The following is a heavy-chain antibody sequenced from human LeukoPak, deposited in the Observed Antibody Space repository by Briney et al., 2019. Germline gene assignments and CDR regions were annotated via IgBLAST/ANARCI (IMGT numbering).Heavy chain of an antibody. CDR1: GYTFTDYY. Sequence: ASVKVSCKASGYTFTDYYMHWVRQAPGQGREWRGWINPNSGDTNYAQNFQGRVTMTRDTSISPASMALSRLTPDDTAVYYCARAGLVVIPDIWGQGTLVTVSS. V-gene: IGHV1-2*02. J-gene: IGHJ4*02. CDR2: INPNSGDT. D-gene: IGHD2-8*02. CDR3: ARAGLVVIPDI.